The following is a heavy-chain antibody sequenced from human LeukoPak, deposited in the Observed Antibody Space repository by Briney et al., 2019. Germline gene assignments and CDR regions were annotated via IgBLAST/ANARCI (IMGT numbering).Heavy chain of an antibody. Sequence: PSETLSLTCTVSGGSISSYYWSWIRQPPGKGLEWIGYIYYSGSTNYNPSLKSRVTISVDTSKNQFSLKLSSVTAADTAVYYCARDSGAKDIVVVPAAYKYWYFDLWGRGTLVTVSS. CDR2: IYYSGST. J-gene: IGHJ2*01. V-gene: IGHV4-59*01. D-gene: IGHD2-2*01. CDR3: ARDSGAKDIVVVPAAYKYWYFDL. CDR1: GGSISSYY.